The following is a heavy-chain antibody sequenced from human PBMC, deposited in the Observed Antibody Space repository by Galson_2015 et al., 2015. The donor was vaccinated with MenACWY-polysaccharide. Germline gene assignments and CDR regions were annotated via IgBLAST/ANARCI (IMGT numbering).Heavy chain of an antibody. D-gene: IGHD5-18*01. CDR1: GYTFTSYY. CDR3: AREVDTAMATGISYYYGMDV. V-gene: IGHV1-46*01. Sequence: SVKVSCKASGYTFTSYYMHWVRQAPGQGLEWMGIINPSGAGTSYAQKFQGRVTMTRDTSTDTVYMELSSLRSEDTAVYYCAREVDTAMATGISYYYGMDVWGQGTMVTVSS. J-gene: IGHJ6*02. CDR2: INPSGAGT.